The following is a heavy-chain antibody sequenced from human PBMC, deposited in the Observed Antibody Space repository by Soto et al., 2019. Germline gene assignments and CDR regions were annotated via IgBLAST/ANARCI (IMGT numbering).Heavy chain of an antibody. J-gene: IGHJ4*02. V-gene: IGHV3-21*01. CDR2: ISSSSSYI. CDR3: ARDSYEYSSSSPIGY. Sequence: PGGSLRLSCAASGFTFSSYSMNWVRRAPGKGLEWVSSISSSSSYIYYADSVKGRFTISRDNAKNSLYLQMNSLRAEDTAVYHCARDSYEYSSSSPIGYWGQGTLVTVSS. CDR1: GFTFSSYS. D-gene: IGHD6-6*01.